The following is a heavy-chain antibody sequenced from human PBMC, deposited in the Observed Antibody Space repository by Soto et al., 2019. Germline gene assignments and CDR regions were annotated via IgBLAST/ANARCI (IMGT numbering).Heavy chain of an antibody. V-gene: IGHV2-26*01. CDR2: IFSNDEK. CDR1: GFSLSNARMG. J-gene: IGHJ4*02. CDR3: ARIRTWNRHTISYYFDY. D-gene: IGHD1-1*01. Sequence: QVTLKESGPVLVKPTETLTLTCTVSGFSLSNARMGVSWIRQPPGKALEWLAHIFSNDEKSYSTSLKSRLTISMDPSKSQVVLTMTNMDPVDTATYYCARIRTWNRHTISYYFDYWGQGTLVTVSS.